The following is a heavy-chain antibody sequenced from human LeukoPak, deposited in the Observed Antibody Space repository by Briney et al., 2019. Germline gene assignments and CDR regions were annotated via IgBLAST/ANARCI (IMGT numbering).Heavy chain of an antibody. Sequence: SETLSLTCTVSGASISSYYWSWIRQSPGKGLEWIGNVYYSGDTNYNPSLKSRVTMSVDTSKSQFSLKVSSVTAADTAVYYCARRADGYKYNFDYWGQGTLVTVSS. CDR1: GASISSYY. J-gene: IGHJ4*02. CDR3: ARRADGYKYNFDY. CDR2: VYYSGDT. D-gene: IGHD5-24*01. V-gene: IGHV4-59*08.